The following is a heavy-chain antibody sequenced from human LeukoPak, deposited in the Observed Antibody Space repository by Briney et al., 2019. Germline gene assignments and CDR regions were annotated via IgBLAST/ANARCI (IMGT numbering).Heavy chain of an antibody. CDR2: INHSGST. CDR1: GGSFSGYY. V-gene: IGHV4-34*01. D-gene: IGHD6-13*01. CDR3: ARGGGSSSVPFDY. J-gene: IGHJ4*02. Sequence: SETLSLTCAVYGGSFSGYYWSWIRQPPGRGLEWIGEINHSGSTNNNPSLKSRVTISVDTSKNQFSLKLSSVTAADTAVYYCARGGGSSSVPFDYWGQGTLVTVSS.